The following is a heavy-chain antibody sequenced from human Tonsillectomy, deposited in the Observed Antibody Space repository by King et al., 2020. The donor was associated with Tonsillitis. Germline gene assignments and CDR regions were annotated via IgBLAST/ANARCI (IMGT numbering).Heavy chain of an antibody. Sequence: VQLVESGGGLVQPGGSLRLSCTASAFTFSDHYIDWVRQAPGKGLEWVGRSRNKANSYITEYAPSVKGRFTLLRDDSQKSLLLQLNSLKTEDSAVYYCVQEGVFGYGDNTLSYVESWGQGTLVTVSS. CDR1: AFTFSDHY. CDR3: VQEGVFGYGDNTLSYVES. J-gene: IGHJ4*02. D-gene: IGHD4-17*01. V-gene: IGHV3-72*01. CDR2: SRNKANSYIT.